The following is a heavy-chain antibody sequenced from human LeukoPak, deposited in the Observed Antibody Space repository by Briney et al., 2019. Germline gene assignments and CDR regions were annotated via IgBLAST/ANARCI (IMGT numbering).Heavy chain of an antibody. J-gene: IGHJ3*02. D-gene: IGHD6-19*01. Sequence: SETLSLTCTVSGGSISSSSYYWGWIRQPPGKGLEWIGSIYYSGSTYYNPSLKSRVTISVDTSKNQSSLKLSSVTAADTAVYYCARRSGYSSGWLDAFDIWGQGTMVTVSS. CDR1: GGSISSSSYY. CDR3: ARRSGYSSGWLDAFDI. CDR2: IYYSGST. V-gene: IGHV4-39*01.